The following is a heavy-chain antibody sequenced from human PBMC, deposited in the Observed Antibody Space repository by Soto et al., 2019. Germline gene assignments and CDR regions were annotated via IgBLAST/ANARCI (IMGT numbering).Heavy chain of an antibody. V-gene: IGHV3-30*18. CDR2: ISYDGSNK. J-gene: IGHJ1*01. D-gene: IGHD3-9*01. CDR1: GFTFSSYG. CDR3: AKDGNGRQAPDYDILTGYMGPPPFAYFQH. Sequence: GGSLRLSCAASGFTFSSYGMHWVRQAPGKGLEWVAVISYDGSNKYYADSVKGRFTISRDNSKNTLYLQMNSLRAEDTAVYYCAKDGNGRQAPDYDILTGYMGPPPFAYFQHWGQGTLVTVSS.